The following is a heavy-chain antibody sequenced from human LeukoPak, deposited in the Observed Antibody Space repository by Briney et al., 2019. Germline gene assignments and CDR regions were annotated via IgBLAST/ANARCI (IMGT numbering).Heavy chain of an antibody. CDR2: IYYSGNT. J-gene: IGHJ4*02. CDR3: ARDNMRSYLDY. CDR1: GDSISSGGYY. D-gene: IGHD3-16*02. Sequence: PSQTLSLTCTVSGDSISSGGYYWSWIRQHPGKGLVWIGYIYYSGNTFYNPSLKSRVTLSVDTSKSQFSLNLSSVTAADTAVYFCARDNMRSYLDYWGQGTLVTVSS. V-gene: IGHV4-31*03.